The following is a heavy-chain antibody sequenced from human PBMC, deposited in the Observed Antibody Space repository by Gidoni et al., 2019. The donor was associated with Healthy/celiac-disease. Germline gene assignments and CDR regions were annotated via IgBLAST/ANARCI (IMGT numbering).Heavy chain of an antibody. CDR3: ARTGAAAFFDY. Sequence: EVQLVETGGGLIQPGGSLRLSCAASGFTVSSNYMSWVRQAPGKGLEWDSVIYSGGSTYYADSVKGRFTISRDNSKNTLYLQMNSLRAEDTAVYYCARTGAAAFFDYWGQGTLVTVSS. CDR2: IYSGGST. D-gene: IGHD6-13*01. CDR1: GFTVSSNY. V-gene: IGHV3-53*02. J-gene: IGHJ4*02.